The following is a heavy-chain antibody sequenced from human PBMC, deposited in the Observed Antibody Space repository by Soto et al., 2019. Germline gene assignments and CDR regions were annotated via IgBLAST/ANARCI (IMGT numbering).Heavy chain of an antibody. D-gene: IGHD3-3*01. J-gene: IGHJ4*02. Sequence: SETLSLTCAVYGGSFSGYYLSWIRQPPGKGLEWIGEINHSGSTNYNPTLKRRVTISVDTSENPFSLKLSSVTAADTAVYYCARVITIFGVGIDYWGQGTLVTVSS. V-gene: IGHV4-34*01. CDR2: INHSGST. CDR3: ARVITIFGVGIDY. CDR1: GGSFSGYY.